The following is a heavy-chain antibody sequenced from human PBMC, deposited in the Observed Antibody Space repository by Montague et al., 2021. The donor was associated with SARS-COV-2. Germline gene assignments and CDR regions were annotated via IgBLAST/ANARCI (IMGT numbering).Heavy chain of an antibody. D-gene: IGHD3-22*01. V-gene: IGHV4-39*01. CDR1: GGSISSSSYY. CDR3: ARYPTSYYYDSKAAPATPGAFDI. Sequence: SETLSLTCTVSGGSISSSSYYWGWIRQPPGKGLEWIGRIYYSGSTYYNPSLKSRVTISVDTSKNQFSLKLSSATAADTAVYYCARYPTSYYYDSKAAPATPGAFDIWGQGTMVTVSS. CDR2: IYYSGST. J-gene: IGHJ3*02.